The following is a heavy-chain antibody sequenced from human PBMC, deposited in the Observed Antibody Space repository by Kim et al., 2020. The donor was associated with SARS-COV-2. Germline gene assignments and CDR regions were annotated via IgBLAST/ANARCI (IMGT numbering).Heavy chain of an antibody. V-gene: IGHV3-23*01. CDR2: ICGSGGST. J-gene: IGHJ4*02. CDR3: AKVLEEGITKRAVARTASYFDY. D-gene: IGHD3-22*01. Sequence: GGSLRLSCAASGFTFSSYAMSWVRQAPGKGLEWVSAICGSGGSTYYADSVKGRFTISRDNSKNTLYLQMNSLRAEDTAVYYCAKVLEEGITKRAVARTASYFDYWGQGTLVTVSS. CDR1: GFTFSSYA.